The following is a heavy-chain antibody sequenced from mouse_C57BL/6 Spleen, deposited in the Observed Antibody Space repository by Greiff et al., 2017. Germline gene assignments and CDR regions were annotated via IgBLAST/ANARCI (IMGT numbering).Heavy chain of an antibody. Sequence: EVKLMESGPGLAKPSQTLSLTCSVTGYSITSDYWNWIRKFPGTKLEYMGYISYSGSTYYTPSLKRRISITRDTSKNQYYLQLNSVTTEDTATYYCARRRDYYGSSYGWYFDVGGTGTTVTVSS. V-gene: IGHV3-8*01. CDR3: ARRRDYYGSSYGWYFDV. D-gene: IGHD1-1*01. CDR2: ISYSGST. CDR1: GYSITSDY. J-gene: IGHJ1*03.